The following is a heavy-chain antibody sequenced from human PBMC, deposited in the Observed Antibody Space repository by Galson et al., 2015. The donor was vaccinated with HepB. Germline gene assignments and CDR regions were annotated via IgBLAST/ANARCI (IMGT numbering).Heavy chain of an antibody. CDR3: ARVAPEDAWEFPSRRIDS. V-gene: IGHV4-59*01. J-gene: IGHJ4*02. CDR2: ISYTGST. D-gene: IGHD1-26*01. CDR1: GGSISRYS. Sequence: LTCIVSGGSISRYSWSWIRQSPGKALEWIGSISYTGSTDYQPSIKGRVTMSVDTAKRQFSLSLTSVSPADTAVYYCARVAPEDAWEFPSRRIDSWGQGTLIAVSS.